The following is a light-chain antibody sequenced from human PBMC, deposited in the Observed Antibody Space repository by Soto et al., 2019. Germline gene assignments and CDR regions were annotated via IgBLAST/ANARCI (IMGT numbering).Light chain of an antibody. CDR3: QVWDSSTVV. Sequence: SSELTQPPSVSVSPGQTASITCSGDKLGDKYAYWYQQKPGQSPVVVIYQDRKRPSGIPERFSGSNSGNTATLTISGTQAMDEADYYCQVWDSSTVVFGGGTKLTVL. V-gene: IGLV3-1*01. CDR1: KLGDKY. CDR2: QDR. J-gene: IGLJ2*01.